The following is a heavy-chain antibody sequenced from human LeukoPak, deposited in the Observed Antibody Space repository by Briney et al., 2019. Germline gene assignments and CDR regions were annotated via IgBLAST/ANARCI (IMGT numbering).Heavy chain of an antibody. Sequence: PSETLSLTCTVSGGSISSSSYYWGWIRQPPGKGLEWIGNIYYSGSTYYNPSLKSRVTISLDTSKNQFFLKLSSVTAADTAVYYCARPDDGAFDFWGQGTMVTVST. D-gene: IGHD5-24*01. CDR1: GGSISSSSYY. V-gene: IGHV4-39*01. J-gene: IGHJ3*01. CDR3: ARPDDGAFDF. CDR2: IYYSGST.